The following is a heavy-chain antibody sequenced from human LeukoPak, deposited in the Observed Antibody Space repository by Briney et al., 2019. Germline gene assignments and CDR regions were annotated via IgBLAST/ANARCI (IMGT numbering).Heavy chain of an antibody. CDR3: AKDPTTYYYYYMDV. CDR2: IRYDGSNK. Sequence: GGSLRLPCAASGFTFSSYGMHWVRQAPGKGLEWVAFIRYDGSNKYYADSVKGRFTISRDNSKNTLYLQMNSLRAEDTAVYYCAKDPTTYYYYYMDVWGKGTTVTVSS. CDR1: GFTFSSYG. J-gene: IGHJ6*03. V-gene: IGHV3-30*02. D-gene: IGHD1-1*01.